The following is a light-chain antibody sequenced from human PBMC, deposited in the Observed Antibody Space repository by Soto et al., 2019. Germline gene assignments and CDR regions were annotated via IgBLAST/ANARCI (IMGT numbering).Light chain of an antibody. J-gene: IGKJ4*01. V-gene: IGKV3-15*01. Sequence: EVVMTQSPATLSVSPGEGVTLSSRANQGIGDTLALYQHKPGQTPRLLIYDTSTRATGVPARFSGSRSGPQFTLTIHSLQDAAFEMYCCHPYNIWLFTFGEG. CDR2: DTS. CDR1: QGIGDT. CDR3: HPYNIWLFT.